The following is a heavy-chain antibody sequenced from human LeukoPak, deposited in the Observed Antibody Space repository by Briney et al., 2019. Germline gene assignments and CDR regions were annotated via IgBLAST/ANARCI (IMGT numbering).Heavy chain of an antibody. Sequence: GGSLRLSCAASGFTFSSYSMNWVRQAPGKGLEWVSSISSSSSYIYYADSVKGRFTISRDNAKNSLYLQMNSLRAEDTAVYYCARDSAAAGSFDYWGQGTLVTASS. CDR3: ARDSAAAGSFDY. CDR1: GFTFSSYS. V-gene: IGHV3-21*01. J-gene: IGHJ4*02. D-gene: IGHD6-13*01. CDR2: ISSSSSYI.